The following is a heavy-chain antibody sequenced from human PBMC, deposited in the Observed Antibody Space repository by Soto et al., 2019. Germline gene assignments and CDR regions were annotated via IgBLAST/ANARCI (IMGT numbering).Heavy chain of an antibody. V-gene: IGHV4-39*01. CDR1: GGSISSGSYF. CDR3: GRHTSDFWFDP. D-gene: IGHD2-2*01. CDR2: IYYSGST. J-gene: IGHJ5*02. Sequence: QLQLQESGPGLVKPSETLSLTCSVSGGSISSGSYFWGWIRQPPGKGLEWIGSIYYSGSTYYNPSLKSRVTLSVDTSKNQFSLKLSSVTAADTAVYYCGRHTSDFWFDPWGQGTLVTVSS.